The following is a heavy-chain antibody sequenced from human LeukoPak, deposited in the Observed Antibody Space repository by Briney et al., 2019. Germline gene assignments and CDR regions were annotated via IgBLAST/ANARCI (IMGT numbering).Heavy chain of an antibody. CDR1: GYTFTSYG. D-gene: IGHD3-22*01. CDR3: ARGRSHYDSTDYHETGFDY. J-gene: IGHJ4*02. V-gene: IGHV1-2*07. Sequence: ASVKVSCKASGYTFTSYGISWVRQAPGQGLEWMGWINPNSNGLNNYAHKFQGRVTMTSDTSISTAYMELSGLRSDDTAVYFCARGRSHYDSTDYHETGFDYWGQGTLVTVSS. CDR2: INPNSNGLN.